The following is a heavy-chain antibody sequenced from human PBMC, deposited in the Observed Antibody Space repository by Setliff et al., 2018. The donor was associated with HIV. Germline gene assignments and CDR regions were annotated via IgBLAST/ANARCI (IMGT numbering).Heavy chain of an antibody. V-gene: IGHV3-23*01. J-gene: IGHJ4*02. Sequence: GGSLRLSCAASGFTFSSYAMSWVRQAPGKGLEWVSAISGSGSSTYYADSVKGRFTISRDNSKNTLYLQMNSLRAEDTAVYYCARGYPHYCSGGICVPRFYYFDYWGQGTLVTVSS. CDR2: ISGSGSST. D-gene: IGHD2-15*01. CDR3: ARGYPHYCSGGICVPRFYYFDY. CDR1: GFTFSSYA.